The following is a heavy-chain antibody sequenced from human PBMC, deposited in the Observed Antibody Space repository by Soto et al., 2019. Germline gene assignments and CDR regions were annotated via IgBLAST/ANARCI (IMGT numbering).Heavy chain of an antibody. J-gene: IGHJ6*02. CDR2: SYPGDSDA. V-gene: IGHV5-51*03. Sequence: PGESLKISCKGSGFSFSNYWIGWVRQMPGKGLEWMGISYPGDSDARYSPSFQGQVTISADKSISTAYLHWSSLKASDTAMYYCARGAGGSSGPYYYDMDVWGQGTTVTVSS. CDR1: GFSFSNYW. CDR3: ARGAGGSSGPYYYDMDV. D-gene: IGHD3-10*01.